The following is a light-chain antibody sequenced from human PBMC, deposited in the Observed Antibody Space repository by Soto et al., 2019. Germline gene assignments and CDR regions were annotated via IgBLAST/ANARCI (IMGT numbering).Light chain of an antibody. J-gene: IGKJ4*01. Sequence: IVLTQSPATLSVSPGERATLSCRASQSVNYNLAWYQQKPGHAPRLLIYITSTRATGIPARFSGSGSGTEFTLTISSLEPEDFAVYYCQQRSSWPLTFGGGTKVDIK. CDR2: ITS. CDR3: QQRSSWPLT. V-gene: IGKV3-11*01. CDR1: QSVNYN.